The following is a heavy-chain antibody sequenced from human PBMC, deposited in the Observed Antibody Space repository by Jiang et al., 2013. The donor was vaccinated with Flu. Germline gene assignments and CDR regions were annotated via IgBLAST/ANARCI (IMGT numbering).Heavy chain of an antibody. J-gene: IGHJ3*01. D-gene: IGHD6-13*01. CDR1: GDSISNSDYY. CDR2: IYYSGRT. Sequence: GPGLVKPSETLSLTCTVSGDSISNSDYYWGWIRQPPGEGLQWIGNIYYSGRTFYNPSLKSRVTISVDTSKNQFSLGLSYVTAADTAVYYCARRSISWHAF. CDR3: ARRSISWHAF. V-gene: IGHV4-39*07.